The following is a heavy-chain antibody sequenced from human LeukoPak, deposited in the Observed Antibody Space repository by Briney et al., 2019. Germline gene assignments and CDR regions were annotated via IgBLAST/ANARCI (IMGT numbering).Heavy chain of an antibody. J-gene: IGHJ6*04. D-gene: IGHD1-26*01. CDR2: ISYDGSNK. V-gene: IGHV3-30*04. CDR3: ARDSGTYGYYMDV. CDR1: GFTFSSYA. Sequence: GGSLRLSRAASGFTFSSYAMHWVRQAPGKGLEWVAVISYDGSNKYYADSVKGRFTISRDNSKNTLYLQMNSLRVEDTAVYYCARDSGTYGYYMDVWGKGTTVTVSS.